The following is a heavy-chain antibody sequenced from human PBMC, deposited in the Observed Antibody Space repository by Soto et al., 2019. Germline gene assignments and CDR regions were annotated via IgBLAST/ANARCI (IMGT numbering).Heavy chain of an antibody. Sequence: SETLSLTCTVSGGSISSYYWSWIRQPPGKGLEWIGYIYYSGSTNYNPSLKSRVTISVDKSKNQFSLKLSSVTAADTAAYSCARDQGRGLLDYWGQGTLVTVSS. CDR2: IYYSGST. CDR3: ARDQGRGLLDY. J-gene: IGHJ4*02. CDR1: GGSISSYY. V-gene: IGHV4-59*01. D-gene: IGHD3-10*01.